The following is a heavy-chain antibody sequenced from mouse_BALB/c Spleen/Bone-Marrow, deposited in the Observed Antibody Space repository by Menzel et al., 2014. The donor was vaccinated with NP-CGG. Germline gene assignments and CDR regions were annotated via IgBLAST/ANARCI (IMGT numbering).Heavy chain of an antibody. CDR3: XRGGNWDDFDY. V-gene: IGHV5-17*02. CDR2: ISSDSSAV. Sequence: EVQVVESGGGLVQPGGSRKLSCAASGFTFRSFGMHWVRQAPEKGLEWVAYISSDSSAVYYADTVKGRFTISRDNPKNTLFLQMTSLRSEXTAMYYXXRGGNWDDFDYWGQGTPLTVSS. J-gene: IGHJ2*01. D-gene: IGHD4-1*01. CDR1: GFTFRSFG.